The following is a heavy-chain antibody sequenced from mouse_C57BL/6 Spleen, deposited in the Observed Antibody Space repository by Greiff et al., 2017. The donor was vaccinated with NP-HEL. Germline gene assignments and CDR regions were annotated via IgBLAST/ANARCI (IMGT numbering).Heavy chain of an antibody. CDR1: GYTFTSYG. CDR2: IYPRSGNT. J-gene: IGHJ4*01. Sequence: VQLQQSGAELARPGASVKLSCKASGYTFTSYGISWVKQRTGQGLEGIGEIYPRSGNTYYNEKFKGKATLTADKSSSTAYMELRSLTAEDSAVYVCAREGGITTGDYAMDYWGQGTSVTVSS. CDR3: AREGGITTGDYAMDY. V-gene: IGHV1-81*01. D-gene: IGHD1-1*01.